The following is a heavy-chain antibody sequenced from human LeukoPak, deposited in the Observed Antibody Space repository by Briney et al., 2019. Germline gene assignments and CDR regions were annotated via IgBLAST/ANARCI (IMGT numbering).Heavy chain of an antibody. CDR2: INPNSGNT. V-gene: IGHV1-8*02. D-gene: IGHD1-1*01. CDR3: ARTGTTVGDWIDP. Sequence: ASVKVSCKTSGYTFTDYEINWVRQASGQGLEWVGCINPNSGNTVYAQKFQGRVTMSRNISIRTAYMELSSLRDEDTAVYFCARTGTTVGDWIDPWGRGTLVTVSS. CDR1: GYTFTDYE. J-gene: IGHJ5*02.